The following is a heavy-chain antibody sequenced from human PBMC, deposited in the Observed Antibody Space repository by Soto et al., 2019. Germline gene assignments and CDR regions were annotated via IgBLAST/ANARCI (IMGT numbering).Heavy chain of an antibody. V-gene: IGHV1-18*01. CDR2: INPSNDST. D-gene: IGHD3-22*01. CDR3: ARDFNYYDSSGYYYY. CDR1: GGTFSSYA. Sequence: ASVKVSCKASGGTFSSYAISWVRQAPGQGLEWMGMINPSNDSTNYAQKLQGRVTMTTDTSTSTAYMELRSLRSDDTAVYYCARDFNYYDSSGYYYYWGQGTLVTVSS. J-gene: IGHJ4*02.